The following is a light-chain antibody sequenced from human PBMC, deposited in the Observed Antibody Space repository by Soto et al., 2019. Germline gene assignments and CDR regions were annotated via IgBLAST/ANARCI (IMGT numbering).Light chain of an antibody. V-gene: IGKV1-39*01. CDR3: QKSYSTPRT. Sequence: DIQMTQSPSSLSASVGDRVTITCRASQSISSYLNWYQQKPGKAPKLLIYAASSLQSGVPSRFSGSGSGTDFTLHISSLPPEGFANYYCQKSYSTPRTFGQGTKVEIK. J-gene: IGKJ1*01. CDR1: QSISSY. CDR2: AAS.